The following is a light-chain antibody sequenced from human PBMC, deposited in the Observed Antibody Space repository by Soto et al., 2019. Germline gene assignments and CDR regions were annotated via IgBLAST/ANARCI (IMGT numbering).Light chain of an antibody. V-gene: IGKV3-15*01. CDR3: QQYNRGSPIT. CDR2: RAS. J-gene: IGKJ5*01. Sequence: EIVMTQSPATLAVSPGDTVTLSCRASQSLGGNLAWYQQKPGQAPRLFIFRASSRATGVPARFSASGSGTEFTLTISELQSDDFAVYYCQQYNRGSPITFGQGTRLEIQ. CDR1: QSLGGN.